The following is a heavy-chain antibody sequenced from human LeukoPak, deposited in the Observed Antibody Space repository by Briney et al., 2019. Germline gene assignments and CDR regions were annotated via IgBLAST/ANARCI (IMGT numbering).Heavy chain of an antibody. J-gene: IGHJ4*02. CDR2: LYPGDSDS. V-gene: IGHV5-51*01. D-gene: IGHD5-24*01. Sequence: GESLKISCKAYGYSFFSNYWIAWVRQMPGKGLEWMGILYPGDSDSSYSPSFQVQVTISADKSISTAYLQWSSLQASDTAMYYCARASRDGYNQNFDYWGQGTQVTVSS. CDR1: GYSFFSNYW. CDR3: ARASRDGYNQNFDY.